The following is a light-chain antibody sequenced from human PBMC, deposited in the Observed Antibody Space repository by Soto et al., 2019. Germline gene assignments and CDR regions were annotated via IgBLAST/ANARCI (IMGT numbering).Light chain of an antibody. J-gene: IGKJ2*01. CDR2: GAS. CDR1: QSVGSSY. V-gene: IGKV3-20*01. CDR3: QQYGSSPPYS. Sequence: EIGLTQSPGTLSLSPGERATLSCRASQSVGSSYLAWYQQKPGQAPRLLIYGASSRATGIPDKFSGSGSGTDFTLTISRLETEDFAVYYCQQYGSSPPYSFGQGTKLEIK.